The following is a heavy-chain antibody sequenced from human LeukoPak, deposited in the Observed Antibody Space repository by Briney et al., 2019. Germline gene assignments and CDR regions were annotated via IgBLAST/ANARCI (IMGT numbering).Heavy chain of an antibody. D-gene: IGHD3-22*01. CDR2: IYTSGST. J-gene: IGHJ5*02. Sequence: SRTLSLTCTVPGGSISSGSYYWSWIRQPAGKGLEWIGRIYTSGSTNYNPSLKSRVTISVDTSKNQFSLKLSSVTAADTAVYYCAGGYYYDSSGYYGRQDGFDPWGQGTLVTVSS. CDR3: AGGYYYDSSGYYGRQDGFDP. CDR1: GGSISSGSYY. V-gene: IGHV4-61*02.